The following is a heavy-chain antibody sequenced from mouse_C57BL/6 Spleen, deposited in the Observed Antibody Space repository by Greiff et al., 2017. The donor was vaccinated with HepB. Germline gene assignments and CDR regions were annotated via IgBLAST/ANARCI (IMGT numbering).Heavy chain of an antibody. V-gene: IGHV1-64*01. CDR1: GYTFTSYW. CDR3: ARWGDYDAMDY. Sequence: QVQLQQPGAELVKPGASVKLSCKASGYTFTSYWMHWVKQRPGQGLEWIGMIHPNSGSTNYNEKFKSKATLTVDKSSSTAYMQLSSLTSEDSAVYYCARWGDYDAMDYWGQGTSVTVSS. CDR2: IHPNSGST. J-gene: IGHJ4*01.